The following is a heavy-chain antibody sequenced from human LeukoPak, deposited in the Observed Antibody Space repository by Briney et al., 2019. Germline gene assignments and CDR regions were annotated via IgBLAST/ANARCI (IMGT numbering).Heavy chain of an antibody. V-gene: IGHV3-21*01. CDR2: ISSSSSYI. CDR3: ARSNSSGYYYYFDY. D-gene: IGHD3-22*01. Sequence: PGGSLRLSCAASGFTFSSYSMNWVRQAPRKGLEWVSSISSSSSYIYYADSVKGRFTISRDNAKNSLYLQMNSLRAEDTAVYYCARSNSSGYYYYFDYWGQGTLVTVSS. J-gene: IGHJ4*02. CDR1: GFTFSSYS.